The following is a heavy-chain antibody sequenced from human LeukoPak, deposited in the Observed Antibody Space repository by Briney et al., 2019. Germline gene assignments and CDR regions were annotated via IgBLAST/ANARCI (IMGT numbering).Heavy chain of an antibody. J-gene: IGHJ4*02. CDR3: ARGDDYFDY. CDR2: IYYSGST. Sequence: SETLSLTCTVSGGSVSSYYWSWIRQPPGKGLEWIGYIYYSGSTNYNPSLKSRVTISVDTSKNQFSLKLSSVTAADTAVYYCARGDDYFDYWGQGTLVTVSS. V-gene: IGHV4-59*02. CDR1: GGSVSSYY.